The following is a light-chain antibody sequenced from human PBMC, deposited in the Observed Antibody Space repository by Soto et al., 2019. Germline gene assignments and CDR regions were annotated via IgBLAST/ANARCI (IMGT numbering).Light chain of an antibody. CDR3: QQSYSTPIT. J-gene: IGKJ5*01. Sequence: DIQMTQSPSFLSASVGYRVTITCAASQSISSYLNWYQQKPGKAPKVLIYAASNLQSGVPSRFRGSGSGTDFTLTISSLQPEDFATYYCQQSYSTPITFGQGTRLEIK. CDR1: QSISSY. CDR2: AAS. V-gene: IGKV1-39*01.